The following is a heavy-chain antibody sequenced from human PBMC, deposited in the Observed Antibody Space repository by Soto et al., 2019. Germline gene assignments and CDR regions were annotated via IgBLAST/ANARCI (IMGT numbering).Heavy chain of an antibody. J-gene: IGHJ1*01. CDR2: IYYSGST. CDR1: GGSISSSSYY. Sequence: QLQLQESGPGLVKPSETLSLTCTVSGGSISSSSYYWGWIRQPPGKGLEWIGSIYYSGSTYYNPSLKGRVTISLDTSKNQFPLKLSSVTAADTAVYYCARKLYSRRQKYFQHWGQGTLVTVSS. CDR3: ARKLYSRRQKYFQH. V-gene: IGHV4-39*01. D-gene: IGHD6-13*01.